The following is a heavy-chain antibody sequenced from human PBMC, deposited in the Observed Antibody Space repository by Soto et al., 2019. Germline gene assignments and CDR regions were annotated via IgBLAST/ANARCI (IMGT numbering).Heavy chain of an antibody. Sequence: PSETLSLTCSVSGGSVNSGGFSWSWIRQPPGKGLEWIGFISPSGSPAYNPTLKSRVTISVDRSNNQISLELSSVTAADTAVYYCARGVLAWGQGTLVTVSS. J-gene: IGHJ5*02. CDR3: ARGVLA. V-gene: IGHV4-30-2*01. CDR1: GGSVNSGGFS. D-gene: IGHD2-8*01. CDR2: ISPSGSP.